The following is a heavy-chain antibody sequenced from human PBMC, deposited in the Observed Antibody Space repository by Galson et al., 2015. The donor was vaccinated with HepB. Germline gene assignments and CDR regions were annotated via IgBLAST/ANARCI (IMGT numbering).Heavy chain of an antibody. CDR1: GDSVSSNSAA. D-gene: IGHD3-10*01. CDR3: ARVSYGSGSSNWFDP. V-gene: IGHV6-1*01. J-gene: IGHJ5*02. CDR2: TYYRSKWYN. Sequence: CAISGDSVSSNSAAWNWIRQSPSRGLEWLGRTYYRSKWYNDYAVSVKSRITINPDTSKNQFSLQLNSVTPEDTAVYYCARVSYGSGSSNWFDPWGQGTLVTVSS.